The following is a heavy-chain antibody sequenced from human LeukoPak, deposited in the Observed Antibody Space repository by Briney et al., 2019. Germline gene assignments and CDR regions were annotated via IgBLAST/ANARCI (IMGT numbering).Heavy chain of an antibody. CDR3: ARKDPGYSGYSDFDY. V-gene: IGHV4-34*01. Sequence: PGGSLRLSCAASGFTFCRPRMIWIRPPPGKGQEWIGEINHSGSTNYNPSLNSRVTISVDTSKNQFSLKLSSVTAADTAIYYCARKDPGYSGYSDFDYWGQGTLVTVSS. CDR2: INHSGST. CDR1: GFTFCRPR. J-gene: IGHJ4*02. D-gene: IGHD5-12*01.